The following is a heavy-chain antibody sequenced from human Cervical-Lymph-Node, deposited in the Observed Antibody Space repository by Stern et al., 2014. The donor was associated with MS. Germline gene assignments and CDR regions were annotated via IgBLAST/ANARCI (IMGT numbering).Heavy chain of an antibody. J-gene: IGHJ4*02. D-gene: IGHD3-9*01. V-gene: IGHV4-59*02. CDR2: IYYSGST. CDR1: GGSVRSYY. Sequence: QVKLQESGPGLVKPSETLSLTCSVSGGSVRSYYWSWIRQPPGKGQEWIGSIYYSGSTNYNPSLKSRVTISVDTSKNQFSLKLSPVTAADTAVYYCARATDILTGHYPYYFDYWGQGTLVTVSS. CDR3: ARATDILTGHYPYYFDY.